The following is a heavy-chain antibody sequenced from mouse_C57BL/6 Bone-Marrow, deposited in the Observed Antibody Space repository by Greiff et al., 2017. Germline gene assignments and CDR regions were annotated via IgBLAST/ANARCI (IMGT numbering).Heavy chain of an antibody. J-gene: IGHJ3*01. V-gene: IGHV8-12*01. Sequence: ESGPGILQSSQTLSLPCSFFGFSLRTSGMGVSWIRQPSGKGLEWLAHIYWDDDKRYNPSLKSRLTLSKDTSRNQVFLKITSVDTADTATYYCARSGITTVVGAYWGQGTLVTVSA. CDR3: ARSGITTVVGAY. D-gene: IGHD1-1*01. CDR2: IYWDDDK. CDR1: GFSLRTSGMG.